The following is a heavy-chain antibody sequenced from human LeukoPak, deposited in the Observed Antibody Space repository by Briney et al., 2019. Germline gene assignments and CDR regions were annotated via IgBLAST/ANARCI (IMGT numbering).Heavy chain of an antibody. CDR1: GFTYNNYW. CDR2: IKQDGSEK. V-gene: IGHV3-7*01. Sequence: GGSLRLSCAASGFTYNNYWMSWVRQLPGRGLQWVANIKQDGSEKWYVDSVKGRFTISRDNAENSVYLQMNTLRAEDTAVYYCARDKENEWWDAFDIWGQGTMVTVSS. J-gene: IGHJ3*02. CDR3: ARDKENEWWDAFDI. D-gene: IGHD2-15*01.